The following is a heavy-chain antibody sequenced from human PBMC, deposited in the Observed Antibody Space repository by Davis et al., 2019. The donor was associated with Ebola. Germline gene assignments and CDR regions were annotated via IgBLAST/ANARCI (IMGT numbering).Heavy chain of an antibody. CDR3: ARDSGWSGVVS. J-gene: IGHJ5*01. V-gene: IGHV3-23*01. CDR2: ISGSGTT. Sequence: GESLKISCAVSGFMFSSYAMSWVRQAPGKGLEWVSLISGSGTTYYADSVKGRFTISRDNSKNTLYLQMNSLRAEDTAVYYCARDSGWSGVVSWGQGTLVTVSS. D-gene: IGHD6-19*01. CDR1: GFMFSSYA.